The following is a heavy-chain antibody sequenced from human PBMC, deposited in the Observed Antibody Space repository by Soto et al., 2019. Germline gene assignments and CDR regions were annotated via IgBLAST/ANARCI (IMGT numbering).Heavy chain of an antibody. V-gene: IGHV3-30-3*01. D-gene: IGHD3-22*01. CDR2: ISYDGSNK. J-gene: IGHJ4*02. Sequence: QVQLVEPGGGVVQPGRSLRLSCAASGFTFSSYAMHWVRQAPGKGLEWVAVISYDGSNKYYADSVKGRFTISRDNSKNTLYLQMNSLRAEDTAVYYCARDPHGDYYDSSGYLFDYWGQGTLVTVSS. CDR3: ARDPHGDYYDSSGYLFDY. CDR1: GFTFSSYA.